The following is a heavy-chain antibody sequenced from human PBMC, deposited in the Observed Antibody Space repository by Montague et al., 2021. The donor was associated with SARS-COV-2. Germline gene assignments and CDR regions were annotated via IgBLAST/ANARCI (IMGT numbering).Heavy chain of an antibody. CDR3: VKDRGTPDAFDM. D-gene: IGHD3-10*01. Sequence: SRSLSFSASGFTLGYTWMHWVRQAPGKGLVWISHINGDATTTKYADSVKGRFTISRDNAKSTLYLQLDSLRAEDTAVYYCVKDRGTPDAFDMWGQGTMVTVSS. CDR2: INGDATTT. V-gene: IGHV3-74*03. CDR1: GFTLGYTW. J-gene: IGHJ3*02.